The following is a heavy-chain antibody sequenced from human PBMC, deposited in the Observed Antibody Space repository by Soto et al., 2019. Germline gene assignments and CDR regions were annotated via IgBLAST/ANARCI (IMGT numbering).Heavy chain of an antibody. CDR3: ASPLAYCGGDCYPDAFDI. CDR2: INPSGGST. D-gene: IGHD2-21*02. CDR1: GYTFTSYY. V-gene: IGHV1-46*01. Sequence: ASVKVSCKASGYTFTSYYMHWVRQAPGQGLEWMGIINPSGGSTSYAQKFQGRVTMTRDTSTSTVYMELSRLRSEDTAVYYCASPLAYCGGDCYPDAFDIWGQGTMVTVSS. J-gene: IGHJ3*02.